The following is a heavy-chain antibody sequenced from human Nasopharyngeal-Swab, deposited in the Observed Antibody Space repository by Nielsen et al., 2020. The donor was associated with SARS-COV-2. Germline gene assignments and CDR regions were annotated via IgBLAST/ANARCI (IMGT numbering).Heavy chain of an antibody. Sequence: GESLKISCAASGFTFSSYAMSWVRQAPGKGLEWVSAISGSGGSTYYADSVKGRFTISRDNSKNTLYLQMNSLRAEDTAVYYCAKYDGSGYYFGLKFDYWGQGTLVTVSS. D-gene: IGHD3-22*01. J-gene: IGHJ4*02. V-gene: IGHV3-23*01. CDR1: GFTFSSYA. CDR2: ISGSGGST. CDR3: AKYDGSGYYFGLKFDY.